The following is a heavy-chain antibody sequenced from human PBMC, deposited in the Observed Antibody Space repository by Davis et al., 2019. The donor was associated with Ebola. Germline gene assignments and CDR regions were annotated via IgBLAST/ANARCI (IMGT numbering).Heavy chain of an antibody. CDR1: GFTFSSYW. V-gene: IGHV3-7*03. CDR2: IKQDGSEK. D-gene: IGHD3-16*02. CDR3: AREIMITIGGVIVQAESWFDP. Sequence: GGSLRLSCAASGFTFSSYWMSWVRQAPGKGLEWVANIKQDGSEKYYVDSVKGRFTISRDNAKNSLYLQMNSLRAEDTAVYYCAREIMITIGGVIVQAESWFDPWGQGTLVTVSS. J-gene: IGHJ5*02.